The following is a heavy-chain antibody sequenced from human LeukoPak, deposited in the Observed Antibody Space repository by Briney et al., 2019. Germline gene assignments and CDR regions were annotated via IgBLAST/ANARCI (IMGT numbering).Heavy chain of an antibody. CDR3: AKESDYYDILTGYDPYMDV. CDR2: ISYDESNK. Sequence: HPGRSLRLSCAASGFTFSSYAVHWVRQAPGKGLEWVAVISYDESNKYYADSVKGRFTISRDNSKNTLYLQMDSLRADDTAVYYCAKESDYYDILTGYDPYMDVWGKGTTVTVSS. CDR1: GFTFSSYA. D-gene: IGHD3-9*01. J-gene: IGHJ6*03. V-gene: IGHV3-30-3*01.